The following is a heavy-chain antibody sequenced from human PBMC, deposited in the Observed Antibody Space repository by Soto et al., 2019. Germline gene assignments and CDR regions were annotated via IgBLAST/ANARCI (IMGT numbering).Heavy chain of an antibody. D-gene: IGHD5-18*01. V-gene: IGHV3-30*18. J-gene: IGHJ6*02. CDR2: ISYDGSNK. CDR3: AKAIEPGEDRYSSGYGMDV. Sequence: QEQLVETGGGVVQPGRSLRLSCVASGFTFSSYGMHWVRQAPGKGLEWVAVISYDGSNKYYADSVKGRFTISRDNSKNTLYLQMNSLRAEDTAVYYCAKAIEPGEDRYSSGYGMDVWGQGTTVTVSS. CDR1: GFTFSSYG.